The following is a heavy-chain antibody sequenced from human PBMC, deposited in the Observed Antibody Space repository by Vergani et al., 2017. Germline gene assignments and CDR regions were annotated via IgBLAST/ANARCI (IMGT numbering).Heavy chain of an antibody. Sequence: QVQLVESGGGLVKPGGSLRLSCAASGFTFSDYYMSWIRQAPGKGLEWVSYISSSGSTIYYADSVKGRFTISRDNAKNSLYLQMNNVRAEDAAVYYCARDRFSGDLLGLVSYMDLWGKGTTVTVSS. J-gene: IGHJ6*03. CDR3: ARDRFSGDLLGLVSYMDL. CDR2: ISSSGSTI. D-gene: IGHD1-26*01. CDR1: GFTFSDYY. V-gene: IGHV3-11*01.